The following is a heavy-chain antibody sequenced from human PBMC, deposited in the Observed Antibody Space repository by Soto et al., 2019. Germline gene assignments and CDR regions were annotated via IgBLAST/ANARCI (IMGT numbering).Heavy chain of an antibody. D-gene: IGHD3-3*01. CDR2: ISGSGGST. CDR3: AKDLEYYDFWSGYYTGGYFDY. J-gene: IGHJ4*02. CDR1: GFTFSSYA. V-gene: IGHV3-23*01. Sequence: EVQLLESGGGLVQPGGSLRLSCAASGFTFSSYAMSWVRQAPGKGLEWVSAISGSGGSTYYADSVKGRFTISRDNSKNTLYLQMNSLRAEDTAVYYCAKDLEYYDFWSGYYTGGYFDYWGQGTLVTVSS.